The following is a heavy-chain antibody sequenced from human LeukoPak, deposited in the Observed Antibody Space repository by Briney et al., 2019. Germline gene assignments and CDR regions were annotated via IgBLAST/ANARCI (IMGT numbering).Heavy chain of an antibody. CDR2: IYDSGST. J-gene: IGHJ4*02. D-gene: IGHD6-19*01. CDR1: GGSIRSSYYY. CDR3: ARHVIAVAGTEYFDY. Sequence: PSETLSLTCTVSGGSIRSSYYYWGWIRQPPGKGLEWIGSIYDSGSTYYNPSLKSRVTISVDTSKNQFSLKLSSVTAADTAVYYCARHVIAVAGTEYFDYWGQGTLVTVSS. V-gene: IGHV4-39*01.